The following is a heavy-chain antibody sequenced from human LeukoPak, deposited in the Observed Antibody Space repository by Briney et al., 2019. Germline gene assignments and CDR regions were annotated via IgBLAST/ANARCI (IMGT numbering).Heavy chain of an antibody. D-gene: IGHD4/OR15-4a*01. Sequence: GGSLRLSCADSGFTFDDYAMHWVRQVPGKGLEWVSGISWNSGSIGYADSVKGRFTISRDNAKNSLYLQMNSLRTEDTAFYYCAKDIDYIDYGSSFDYWGQGTLVTVSS. CDR1: GFTFDDYA. V-gene: IGHV3-9*01. CDR3: AKDIDYIDYGSSFDY. CDR2: ISWNSGSI. J-gene: IGHJ4*02.